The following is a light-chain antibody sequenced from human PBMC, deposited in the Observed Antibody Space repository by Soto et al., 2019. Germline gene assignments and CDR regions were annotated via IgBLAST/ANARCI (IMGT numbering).Light chain of an antibody. CDR2: DAS. CDR3: QQYGSSLVT. CDR1: QSVSTY. J-gene: IGKJ5*01. V-gene: IGKV3-20*01. Sequence: IMLKQSPATLSLTPGERATLSCRASQSVSTYLAWYQQRPGQAPRLLIYDASYRATDIPPRFSGSGSGTDFTLTISRLEPEDFAVYYCQQYGSSLVTFGQGTRLEIK.